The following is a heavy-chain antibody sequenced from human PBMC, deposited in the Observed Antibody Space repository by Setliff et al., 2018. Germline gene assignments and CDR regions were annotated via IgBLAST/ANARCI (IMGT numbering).Heavy chain of an antibody. Sequence: SETLSLTCTVSGGSVSSGSYYWSWIRQPAGKGLEWIGRIYTSGSTNYNPSLKSRVAISVDTSKNQFSLRLSSVTAADTAVYYCARANKKLDYYYYYYMDVWGKGTTVTVSS. CDR2: IYTSGST. J-gene: IGHJ6*03. V-gene: IGHV4-61*02. D-gene: IGHD1-1*01. CDR1: GGSVSSGSYY. CDR3: ARANKKLDYYYYYYMDV.